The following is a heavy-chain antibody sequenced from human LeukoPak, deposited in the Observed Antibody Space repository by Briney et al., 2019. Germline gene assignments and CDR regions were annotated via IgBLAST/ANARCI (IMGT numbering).Heavy chain of an antibody. CDR3: ARDPLAVAGISPNWFDP. CDR2: IYTSGST. D-gene: IGHD6-19*01. CDR1: GGSISSYY. Sequence: PSETLSLTCTVSGGSISSYYWSWIRQPAGKGLEWIGRIYTSGSTNYNPSLKSRVTMSVDTSKNQFPLKLSSVTAADTAVYYCARDPLAVAGISPNWFDPWGQGTLVIVSS. J-gene: IGHJ5*02. V-gene: IGHV4-4*07.